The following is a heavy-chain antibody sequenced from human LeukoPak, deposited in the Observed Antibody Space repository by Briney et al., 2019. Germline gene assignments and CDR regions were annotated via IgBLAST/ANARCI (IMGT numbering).Heavy chain of an antibody. CDR3: ARVAVAGRWINYYYYMDV. V-gene: IGHV1-69*06. CDR2: IIPIFGTA. Sequence: GSSVKVSCKASGGTFSSYAISWVRQAPGQGLEWMGGIIPIFGTANYAQKFQGRVTITADKSTSTAYMELSSLRSEDTAVYYCARVAVAGRWINYYYYMDVWGKGTTVTISS. CDR1: GGTFSSYA. D-gene: IGHD6-19*01. J-gene: IGHJ6*03.